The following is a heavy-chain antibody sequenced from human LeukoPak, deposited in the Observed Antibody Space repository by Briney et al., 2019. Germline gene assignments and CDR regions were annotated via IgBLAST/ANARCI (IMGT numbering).Heavy chain of an antibody. J-gene: IGHJ4*02. CDR2: INHSGST. CDR1: GGSFSGYY. V-gene: IGHV4-34*01. D-gene: IGHD6-19*01. Sequence: SETLSLTCAVYGGSFSGYYWSWIRQPPGKGLEWIGEINHSGSTNYNPSLKSRVTISVDTSKNQFSLKLSSVTAADTAVYYCASPSRGSSGWLFDYWGQGTLVTVSS. CDR3: ASPSRGSSGWLFDY.